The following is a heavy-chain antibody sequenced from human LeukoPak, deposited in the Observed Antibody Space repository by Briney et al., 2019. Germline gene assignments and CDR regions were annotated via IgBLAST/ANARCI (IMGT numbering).Heavy chain of an antibody. Sequence: AASEKVSCKASGYTFTGYYMHWVRQAPGQGLEWMGWINPNSGDTNYAQKFQGRVTMTRDTSISTAYVELTSLRSDDAAVYYCAKARSRSSASSDYWGQGTLVTVSS. V-gene: IGHV1-2*02. CDR2: INPNSGDT. CDR1: GYTFTGYY. D-gene: IGHD6-6*01. CDR3: AKARSRSSASSDY. J-gene: IGHJ4*02.